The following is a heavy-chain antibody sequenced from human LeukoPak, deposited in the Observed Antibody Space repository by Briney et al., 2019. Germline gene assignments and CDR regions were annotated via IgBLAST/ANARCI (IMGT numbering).Heavy chain of an antibody. J-gene: IGHJ3*02. CDR1: GFTFDDYG. V-gene: IGHV3-20*04. CDR2: INWNGGST. D-gene: IGHD2-21*01. CDR3: ARDIPISDELGQPGFAAFDI. Sequence: GESLKISCAASGFTFDDYGMSWVRQAPGKGLEWVSGINWNGGSTGYADSVKGRFTISRDNAKNSLYLQVNSLRAEDTALYYCARDIPISDELGQPGFAAFDIWGQGTMVTVSS.